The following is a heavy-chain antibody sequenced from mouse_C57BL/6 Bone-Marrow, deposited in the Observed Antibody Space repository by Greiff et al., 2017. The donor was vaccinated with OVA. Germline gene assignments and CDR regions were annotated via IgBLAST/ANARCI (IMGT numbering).Heavy chain of an antibody. J-gene: IGHJ3*01. CDR1: GYTFTSYW. CDR2: IDPSDSYT. CDR3: ARIYDGYYTFAY. V-gene: IGHV1-50*01. D-gene: IGHD2-3*01. Sequence: VQLQQPGAELVRPGASVKLSCKASGYTFTSYWMQWVKQRPGQGLEWIGEIDPSDSYTNYNQKFKGKATLTVDTSSSTAYMQLSSLTSEDSAVYYCARIYDGYYTFAYWGQGTLVTVSA.